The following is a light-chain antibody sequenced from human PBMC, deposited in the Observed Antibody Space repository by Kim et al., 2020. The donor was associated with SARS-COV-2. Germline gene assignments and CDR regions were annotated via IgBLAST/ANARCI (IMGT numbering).Light chain of an antibody. CDR2: GKN. CDR3: NSRGSNDNVL. V-gene: IGLV3-19*01. J-gene: IGLJ2*01. Sequence: ALGQTVRITCQADSLRSYYATWYQQKPGQAPIVVIYGKNNRPSGIPDRFSGSSSGDTASLTITGTQAGDEADYYCNSRGSNDNVLFGGGTQLTVL. CDR1: SLRSYY.